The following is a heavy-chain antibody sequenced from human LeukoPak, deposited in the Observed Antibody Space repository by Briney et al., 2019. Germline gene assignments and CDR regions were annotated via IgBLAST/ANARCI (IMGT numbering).Heavy chain of an antibody. Sequence: GGSLRLSCAASGFTFSSYGMHWVRQAPGKGLEWVAFIRYDGSNKYYADSVKGRFTISRDNSKNTLYLQMNSLRAEDTAVYYCARTSIVVVPAAIEFYMDVWGKGTTVTVSS. CDR1: GFTFSSYG. D-gene: IGHD2-2*01. V-gene: IGHV3-30*02. CDR2: IRYDGSNK. CDR3: ARTSIVVVPAAIEFYMDV. J-gene: IGHJ6*03.